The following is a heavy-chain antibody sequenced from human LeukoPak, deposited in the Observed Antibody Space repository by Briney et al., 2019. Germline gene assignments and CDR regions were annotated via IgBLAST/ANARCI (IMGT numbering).Heavy chain of an antibody. V-gene: IGHV4-39*01. Sequence: SETLSLTCTVSGGSISSSSYYWGWIRQPPGKGLEWIGSFYYSGSTNYNPSLKSRVTISVDTSKNQFSLKLSSVTAADTAVYYCVYYYGSGSVEYWGQGTLVTVSS. CDR1: GGSISSSSYY. D-gene: IGHD3-10*01. CDR2: FYYSGST. CDR3: VYYYGSGSVEY. J-gene: IGHJ4*02.